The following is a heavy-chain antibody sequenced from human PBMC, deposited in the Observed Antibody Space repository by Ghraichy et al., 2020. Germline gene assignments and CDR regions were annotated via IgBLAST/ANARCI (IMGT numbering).Heavy chain of an antibody. Sequence: SETLSLTCAVYGGSFSGYYWSWIRQPPGKGLEWIGEIYHSGSTNYNPSLKSRVTISVDTSKNQFSLKLSSVTAADTAVYYCARAYCGGDCSSYNWFDPWGQGTLVTVSS. CDR2: IYHSGST. CDR3: ARAYCGGDCSSYNWFDP. V-gene: IGHV4-34*01. J-gene: IGHJ5*02. CDR1: GGSFSGYY. D-gene: IGHD2-21*02.